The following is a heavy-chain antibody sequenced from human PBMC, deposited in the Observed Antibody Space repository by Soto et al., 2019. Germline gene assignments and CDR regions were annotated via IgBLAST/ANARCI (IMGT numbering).Heavy chain of an antibody. Sequence: ASVKVSCKASGYTFTGYYMHWVRQAPGQGLEWMGWINPNSGGTNYAQKFQGWVTMTRDTSISTAYMELSRLRSDDTAVYYCASLRGWSIYYYYGMDVWGQGTTVTVSS. D-gene: IGHD3-3*01. CDR3: ASLRGWSIYYYYGMDV. V-gene: IGHV1-2*04. J-gene: IGHJ6*02. CDR2: INPNSGGT. CDR1: GYTFTGYY.